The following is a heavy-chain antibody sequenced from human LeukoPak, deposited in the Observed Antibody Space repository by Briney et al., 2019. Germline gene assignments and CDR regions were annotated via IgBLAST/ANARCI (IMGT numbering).Heavy chain of an antibody. CDR1: GFTFSSYS. D-gene: IGHD2-2*02. Sequence: KAGGSLRLSCAASGFTFSSYSMNWVRQAPGKGLEWVSSISSSSSYIYYADSVKGRFTISRDNAKNSLYLQMNSLRAEDTAVYYCARVVGYICSSTSCYMLIRGWYYYYYMDVWGKGTTVTVSS. CDR2: ISSSSSYI. CDR3: ARVVGYICSSTSCYMLIRGWYYYYYMDV. V-gene: IGHV3-21*01. J-gene: IGHJ6*03.